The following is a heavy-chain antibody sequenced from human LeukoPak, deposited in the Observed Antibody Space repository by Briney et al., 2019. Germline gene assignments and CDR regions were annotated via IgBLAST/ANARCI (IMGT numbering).Heavy chain of an antibody. V-gene: IGHV1-18*01. CDR2: ISGYNGNT. J-gene: IGHJ4*02. Sequence: ASVKVSCKTSGYTFSTYGINWARQAPGQGLEWMGWISGYNGNTNYAQKFRDRVTMTTDTSTSTAYMELRSLRSDDTAVYYCARVPPIPPVTDFDYWGQGTLVIVSS. D-gene: IGHD2-21*01. CDR3: ARVPPIPPVTDFDY. CDR1: GYTFSTYG.